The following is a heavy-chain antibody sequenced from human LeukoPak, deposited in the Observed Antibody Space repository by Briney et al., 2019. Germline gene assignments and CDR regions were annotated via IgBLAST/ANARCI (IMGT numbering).Heavy chain of an antibody. CDR1: GFTFSSYW. J-gene: IGHJ6*03. CDR2: IKGDGSST. CDR3: ARAKDSSGYFYYYYYMDV. Sequence: PGGSLRLSCGASGFTFSSYWMHWVRQAPGKGLVWVSRIKGDGSSTSYADSVKGRFTVSRDNAKNTLYLQMNSLRAEDTAVYYCARAKDSSGYFYYYYYMDVWGKGTTVTVSS. V-gene: IGHV3-74*01. D-gene: IGHD3-22*01.